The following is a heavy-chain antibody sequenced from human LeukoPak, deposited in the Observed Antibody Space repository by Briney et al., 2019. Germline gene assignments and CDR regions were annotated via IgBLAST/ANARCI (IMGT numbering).Heavy chain of an antibody. D-gene: IGHD7-27*01. Sequence: PGRSLRLSCAASGFTFSSYAMHWVRQAPGKGLEWVAVISYDGSNKYYADSVKGRFTISRDNSKNTLYLQMNSLRAEDTAVYYCAKDPGVHGRRVMDVWGQGTTVTVSS. V-gene: IGHV3-30*04. CDR1: GFTFSSYA. CDR3: AKDPGVHGRRVMDV. CDR2: ISYDGSNK. J-gene: IGHJ6*02.